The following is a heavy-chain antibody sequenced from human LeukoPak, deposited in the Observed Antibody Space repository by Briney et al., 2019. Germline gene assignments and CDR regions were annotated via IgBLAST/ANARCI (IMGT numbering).Heavy chain of an antibody. CDR3: ARVLRDSSYAFDI. D-gene: IGHD3-22*01. V-gene: IGHV4-59*01. CDR2: IYYTGST. J-gene: IGHJ3*02. CDR1: GGSISSYY. Sequence: SETLSLTCTVSGGSISSYYWSWIRQPPGKGLEWIGYIYYTGSTNYNPSLKSRVTISLDTSKNQFSLKLSSVTAADTAVYYCARVLRDSSYAFDIWGQGTMVTVSS.